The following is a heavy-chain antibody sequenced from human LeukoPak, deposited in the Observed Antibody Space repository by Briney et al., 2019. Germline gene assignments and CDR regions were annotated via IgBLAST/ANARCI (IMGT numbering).Heavy chain of an antibody. Sequence: SETLSLTCTVSGGSVSSGSYYWSWIRQPPGKGLEWIGYIYYSGSTNYNPSLKSRVTISVDTSKNQFSLKLSSVTAVDTAVYYCARNRDGYNSIDYWGQGTLVTVSS. CDR2: IYYSGST. CDR3: ARNRDGYNSIDY. D-gene: IGHD5-24*01. J-gene: IGHJ4*02. V-gene: IGHV4-61*01. CDR1: GGSVSSGSYY.